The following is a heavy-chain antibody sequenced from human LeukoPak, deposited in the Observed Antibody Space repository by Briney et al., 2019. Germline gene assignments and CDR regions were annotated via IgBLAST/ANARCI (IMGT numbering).Heavy chain of an antibody. CDR2: IYYSGST. D-gene: IGHD3-3*01. Sequence: PSETLSLTCTVSGGSISSYYWSWIRQPPGKGLEGIGYIYYSGSTNYNPSLKSRVTISVDTSKNQFYLKLSSVTAADTAVYYCAIAYDFWSGYYPYWGQGTLVTVSS. CDR1: GGSISSYY. CDR3: AIAYDFWSGYYPY. V-gene: IGHV4-59*01. J-gene: IGHJ4*02.